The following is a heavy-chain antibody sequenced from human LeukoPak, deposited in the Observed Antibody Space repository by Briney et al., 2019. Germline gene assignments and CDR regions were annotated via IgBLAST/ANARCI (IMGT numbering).Heavy chain of an antibody. J-gene: IGHJ4*02. CDR1: GYTFTGYY. D-gene: IGHD3-10*01. Sequence: ASVTVSCKSSGYTFTGYYIHGVRQAPGQGLDWMGSINPKSGGTNYEQKFQCRVTMTRDTSISTSYMELSRLRSDDTAMYYCARGYYGSGSPDNWGQGTLVTVSS. CDR3: ARGYYGSGSPDN. CDR2: INPKSGGT. V-gene: IGHV1-2*02.